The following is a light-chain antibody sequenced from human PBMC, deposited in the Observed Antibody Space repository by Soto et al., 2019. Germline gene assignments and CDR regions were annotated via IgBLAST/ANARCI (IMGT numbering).Light chain of an antibody. V-gene: IGKV3-15*01. CDR3: QQYNNWPRT. CDR2: GAS. J-gene: IGKJ1*01. Sequence: EIVMTQSPATLSVSPGDRATLSCRASLSVSSKLAWYQQKPGQAPRLLIYGASTRATDIPARFSGSGSGTEFTLTISSLQSEDFAVYYCQQYNNWPRTFGQGTKVEIK. CDR1: LSVSSK.